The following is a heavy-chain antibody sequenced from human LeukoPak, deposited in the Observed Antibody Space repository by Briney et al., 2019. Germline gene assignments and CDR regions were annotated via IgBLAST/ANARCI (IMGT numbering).Heavy chain of an antibody. J-gene: IGHJ2*01. V-gene: IGHV3-23*01. D-gene: IGHD6-13*01. CDR1: KFSLTTFS. CDR3: AKDLRGPAAGTWYFDL. CDR2: ITASGDRT. Sequence: GGSLRLSCAASKFSLTTFSMGWVRQAPGKGPEWVSGITASGDRTHYSDSVKGRFTISRDNSKSTLYLQMNSLRADDSATYFCAKDLRGPAAGTWYFDLWGRGTLVTVSS.